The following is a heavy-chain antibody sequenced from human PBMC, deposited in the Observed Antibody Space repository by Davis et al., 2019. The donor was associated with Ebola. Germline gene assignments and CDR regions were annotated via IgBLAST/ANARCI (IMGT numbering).Heavy chain of an antibody. V-gene: IGHV4-59*01. CDR2: VYYTGST. Sequence: SETLSLTCTVSGGSINSNYWSWIRQPPGKGLEWIGYVYYTGSTNYNPSLKSRVSISVDTSKNQFSLKLSSVTAADTAVYYCARALSSGWFGYYFDYWGQGALVTVSS. D-gene: IGHD6-19*01. J-gene: IGHJ4*02. CDR1: GGSINSNY. CDR3: ARALSSGWFGYYFDY.